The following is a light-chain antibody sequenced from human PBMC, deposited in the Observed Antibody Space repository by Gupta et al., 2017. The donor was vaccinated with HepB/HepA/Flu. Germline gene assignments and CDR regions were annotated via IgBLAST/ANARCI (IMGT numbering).Light chain of an antibody. V-gene: IGKV3-15*01. CDR3: QQYNNWTPVLT. J-gene: IGKJ4*01. Sequence: EIVMTQSPATLSVSPGERATLSCRASQSVSSTLAWYQQKPGQAPRLLIYGASTRATGLPARFSGSGSGTEFXLTISSXQSEDFAVYYCQQYNNWTPVLTFGXGTKVEIK. CDR1: QSVSST. CDR2: GAS.